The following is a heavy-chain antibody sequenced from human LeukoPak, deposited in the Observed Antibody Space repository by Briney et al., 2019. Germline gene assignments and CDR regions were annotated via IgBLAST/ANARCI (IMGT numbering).Heavy chain of an antibody. CDR2: IKQDGSEK. CDR1: GFTFSSYA. CDR3: ARDKRIVVVPAAIPDNWFDP. Sequence: GGSLRLSCSASGFTFSSYAMHWVRQAPGKGLEWVANIKQDGSEKYYVDSVKGRFTISRDNAKNSLYLQMNSLRAEDTAVYYCARDKRIVVVPAAIPDNWFDPWGQGTLVTVSS. D-gene: IGHD2-2*02. J-gene: IGHJ5*02. V-gene: IGHV3-7*01.